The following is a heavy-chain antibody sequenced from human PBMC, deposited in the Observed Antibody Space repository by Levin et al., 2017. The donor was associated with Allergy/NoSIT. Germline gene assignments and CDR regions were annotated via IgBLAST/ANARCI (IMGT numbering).Heavy chain of an antibody. CDR2: ISYDGSKK. Sequence: GGSLRLSCAASGFTFSSYGIHWVRQAPGKGLEWVAVISYDGSKKYYPDSVKGRFTISRDNSKNTLYLQMNSLRAEDTAVYYCAKDSLTASSCSGGSCLLAYFDYWGQGTLVTVSS. CDR1: GFTFSSYG. D-gene: IGHD2-15*01. J-gene: IGHJ4*02. V-gene: IGHV3-30*18. CDR3: AKDSLTASSCSGGSCLLAYFDY.